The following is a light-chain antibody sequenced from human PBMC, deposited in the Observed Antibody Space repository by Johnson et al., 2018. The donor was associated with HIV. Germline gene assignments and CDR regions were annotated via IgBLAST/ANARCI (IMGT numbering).Light chain of an antibody. CDR2: DNE. J-gene: IGLJ1*01. V-gene: IGLV1-51*02. Sequence: QPVLTQPPSVSAAPGRWVTVSCSGTTSNIGDHSVSWFQHLPGAAPKLLIYDNERRPSGVPDRFSGSKSAASATLDITGLQSGDEGDYYCATWVASLSANVFGPGTKVTVL. CDR1: TSNIGDHS. CDR3: ATWVASLSANV.